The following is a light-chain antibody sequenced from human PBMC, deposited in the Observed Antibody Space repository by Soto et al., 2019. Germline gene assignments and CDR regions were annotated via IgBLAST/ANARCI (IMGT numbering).Light chain of an antibody. Sequence: DIQMTQSPSTLSASVGDRVTITCRASQSISSGLAWYQQKPGKAPKLLIYDASSLESGVPSRFSGSGSGTEFTLTISSLQPDDFATYYCQQYNSYSPTWTFGQGTKVEIK. CDR1: QSISSG. V-gene: IGKV1-5*01. CDR2: DAS. CDR3: QQYNSYSPTWT. J-gene: IGKJ1*01.